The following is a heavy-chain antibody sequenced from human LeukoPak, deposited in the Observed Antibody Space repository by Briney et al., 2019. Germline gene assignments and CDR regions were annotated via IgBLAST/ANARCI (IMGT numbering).Heavy chain of an antibody. Sequence: GGSLRLSCAASGFTFSSYEMNWVRQAPGKGLEWVSYISSSGSTIYYADSVKGRFTISRDNAKNSLYLQMNSLRAEDTAVYYCAREGDYSHYFDYWGQGTLVTVS. CDR2: ISSSGSTI. V-gene: IGHV3-48*03. CDR1: GFTFSSYE. D-gene: IGHD4-11*01. J-gene: IGHJ4*02. CDR3: AREGDYSHYFDY.